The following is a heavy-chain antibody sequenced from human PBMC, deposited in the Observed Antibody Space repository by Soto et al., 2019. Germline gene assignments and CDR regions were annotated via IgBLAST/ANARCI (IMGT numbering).Heavy chain of an antibody. CDR3: AAFCSGGGCPPGPWN. D-gene: IGHD2-15*01. CDR1: GYSFTTYY. V-gene: IGHV1-46*03. CDR2: INPNGGTT. Sequence: QVVQSGAEVRKPGASVKVSCKASGYSFTTYYIHWFRQAPGQGLEWMAIINPNGGTTNYAQKFQGRVTVTRDMSASTVYMELSSLRSADTAVYYCAAFCSGGGCPPGPWNWGRGTMVTVSS. J-gene: IGHJ3*01.